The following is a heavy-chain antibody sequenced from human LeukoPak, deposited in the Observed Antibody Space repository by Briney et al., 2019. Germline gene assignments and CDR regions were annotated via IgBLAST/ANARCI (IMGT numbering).Heavy chain of an antibody. D-gene: IGHD6-19*01. CDR2: IWYDGSNK. V-gene: IGHV3-33*01. CDR1: GFTFSSYG. CDR3: ATPGIAVAGFDY. J-gene: IGHJ4*02. Sequence: GRSLRLSCAASGFTFSSYGMHWVRQAPGKGLEWVAVIWYDGSNKYYADSVKGRFTIPRDNSKNTLYLQMNSLRAEDTAVYYCATPGIAVAGFDYWGQGTLVTVSS.